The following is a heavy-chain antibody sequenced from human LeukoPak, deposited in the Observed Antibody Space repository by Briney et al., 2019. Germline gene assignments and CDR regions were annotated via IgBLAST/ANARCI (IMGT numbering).Heavy chain of an antibody. CDR3: ARGDSSSLLWFGELLRFNAFDI. CDR1: GFTFSSYE. D-gene: IGHD3-10*01. V-gene: IGHV3-48*03. Sequence: GGSLRLSCAASGFTFSSYEMNWVRQAPGKGLEWVSYISSSGSTIYYADSVKGRFTISRDNAKNSLYLQMNSLRAEDTAVYYCARGDSSSLLWFGELLRFNAFDIWGQGTMVTVSS. J-gene: IGHJ3*02. CDR2: ISSSGSTI.